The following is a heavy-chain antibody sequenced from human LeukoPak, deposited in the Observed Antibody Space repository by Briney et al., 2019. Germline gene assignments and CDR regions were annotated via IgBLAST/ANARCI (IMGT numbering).Heavy chain of an antibody. CDR3: AAPNGGDSSGYYHY. D-gene: IGHD3-22*01. V-gene: IGHV1-69*05. J-gene: IGHJ4*02. CDR2: IIPIFGTA. CDR1: GGTFSGYA. Sequence: SVKVSCKASGGTFSGYAISWVRQAPGQGLEWMGGIIPIFGTANYAQKFQGRVTITTDESTSTAYMELSSLRSEDTAVYYCAAPNGGDSSGYYHYWGQGTLVTVSS.